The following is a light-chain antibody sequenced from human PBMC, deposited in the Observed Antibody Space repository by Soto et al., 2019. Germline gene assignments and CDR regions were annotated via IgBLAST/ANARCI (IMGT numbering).Light chain of an antibody. Sequence: EIVLTQSPGTLSLTRGERATLSCRASQNINSRYLAWYQQKPGQAPRLLIYVTSSRATGIPDRFSGSGSGTDFTLNISRLEPEDFAVYYCQQFGSSPGFTFGPGTKVDIK. V-gene: IGKV3-20*01. J-gene: IGKJ3*01. CDR1: QNINSRY. CDR3: QQFGSSPGFT. CDR2: VTS.